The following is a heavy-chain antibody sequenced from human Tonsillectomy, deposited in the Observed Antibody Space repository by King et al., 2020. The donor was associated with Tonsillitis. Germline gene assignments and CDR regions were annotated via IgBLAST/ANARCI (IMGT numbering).Heavy chain of an antibody. CDR1: GLIFSSYS. V-gene: IGHV3-23*04. CDR2: ISGGGDST. J-gene: IGHJ4*02. Sequence: VQLVESGGGLVQPGGSLRLSCAASGLIFSSYSMNWVRQAPGKGLEWVSKISGGGDSTYYAESVKGRFTISRDNSRNTLYLQMNKLRVEDTAVYYCASIGFCGGDCHGLGGGRGTLVTVSS. CDR3: ASIGFCGGDCHGLG. D-gene: IGHD2-21*02.